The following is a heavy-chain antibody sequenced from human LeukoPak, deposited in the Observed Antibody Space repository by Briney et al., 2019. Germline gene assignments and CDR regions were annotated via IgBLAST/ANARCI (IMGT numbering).Heavy chain of an antibody. V-gene: IGHV4-30-4*08. J-gene: IGHJ5*02. CDR2: IYYSGST. CDR3: ARGHGGYYSGGYYYSNWFDP. D-gene: IGHD3-22*01. Sequence: SETLSLTCTVSGGSINRGDYYWRWIRQPPGKGLEWIGYIYYSGSTYDNPSLKSRVTISVVTSKYHFSLKLSSVTAADTAVYYCARGHGGYYSGGYYYSNWFDPWGQGTLVTVSS. CDR1: GGSINRGDYY.